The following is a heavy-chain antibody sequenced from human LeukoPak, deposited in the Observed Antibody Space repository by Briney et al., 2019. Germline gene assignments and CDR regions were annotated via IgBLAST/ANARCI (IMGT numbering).Heavy chain of an antibody. J-gene: IGHJ4*02. CDR3: ARDLRTGYTYGYPLDY. CDR1: GFTFSSYS. V-gene: IGHV3-21*01. CDR2: ISSSSSYI. D-gene: IGHD5-18*01. Sequence: GGSLRLSCAASGFTFSSYSMNWVRQAPGKGLEWVSSISSSSSYIYYADSAKGRLTISRDNAKNSLYLQMTSLRAEDTAFYYCARDLRTGYTYGYPLDYWGQGTLVTVSS.